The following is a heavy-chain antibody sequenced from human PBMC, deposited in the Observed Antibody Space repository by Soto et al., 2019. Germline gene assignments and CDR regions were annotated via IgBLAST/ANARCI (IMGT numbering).Heavy chain of an antibody. J-gene: IGHJ5*01. CDR3: ARRERYYGSPGWFDP. V-gene: IGHV4-39*01. D-gene: IGHD3-10*01. CDR2: VYYNENT. CDR1: GASINNFAHY. Sequence: SXTLSLTCSVSGASINNFAHYWVWIRQPPGKGLEWIGTVYYNENTYYNPSLKSRVAISVDTAKNQFSLNLRSVTAADTAIYFCARRERYYGSPGWFDPWGQGTLVTV.